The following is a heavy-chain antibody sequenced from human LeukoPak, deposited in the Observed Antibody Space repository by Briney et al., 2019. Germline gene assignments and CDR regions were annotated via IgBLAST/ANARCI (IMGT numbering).Heavy chain of an antibody. CDR1: GGSFSGYY. Sequence: SETLSLTCAVYGGSFSGYYWSWIRQPPGQGLEWIGEINHSGSTNYNPSLKSRVTISVDTSKNQFSLKLSSVTAADTAVYYCARGGESFADYWGQGTLVTVSS. D-gene: IGHD3-10*01. J-gene: IGHJ4*02. V-gene: IGHV4-34*01. CDR3: ARGGESFADY. CDR2: INHSGST.